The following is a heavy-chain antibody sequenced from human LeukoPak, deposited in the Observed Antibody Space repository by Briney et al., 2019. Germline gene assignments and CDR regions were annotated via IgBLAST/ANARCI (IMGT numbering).Heavy chain of an antibody. CDR3: ARHGDVRYFDWLKDGFDY. Sequence: GGSLRLSCTDSGFTFSSHDMNWVRQAPGKGLEWVSYISSGGYTTRYAGSVKGRFTISRDNAKNSLYLQMNSLRAEDTAVYYCARHGDVRYFDWLKDGFDYWGQGTLVTVSS. J-gene: IGHJ4*02. CDR2: ISSGGYTT. CDR1: GFTFSSHD. D-gene: IGHD3-9*01. V-gene: IGHV3-48*03.